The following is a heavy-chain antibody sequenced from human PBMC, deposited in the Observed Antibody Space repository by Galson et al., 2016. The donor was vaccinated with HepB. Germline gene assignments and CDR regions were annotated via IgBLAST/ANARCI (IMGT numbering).Heavy chain of an antibody. CDR1: SDSISSYY. Sequence: SETLSLTCTVSSDSISSYYWSWIRQPPGKGLEWIGYFFYSGTTTTYNPSLKGRVTISVDTPKHQIFLELTSVTAADTAVYYCARKHRSGSYYGGVSAFFDPWGQGVLVTVAS. D-gene: IGHD1-26*01. V-gene: IGHV4-59*01. CDR3: ARKHRSGSYYGGVSAFFDP. CDR2: FFYSGTTT. J-gene: IGHJ5*02.